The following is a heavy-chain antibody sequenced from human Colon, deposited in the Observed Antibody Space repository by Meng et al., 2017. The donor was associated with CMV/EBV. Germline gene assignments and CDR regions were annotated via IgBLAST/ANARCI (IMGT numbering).Heavy chain of an antibody. D-gene: IGHD3-10*01. CDR2: MNPNSGNT. CDR1: GYTFTGYY. Sequence: ASVKVSCKASGYTFTGYYMHWVRQATGQGLEWMGWMNPNSGNTGYAQKFQGRVTMTRNTSISTAYMELSSLRSDDTAVYYCARVTWVGLFIISYFDYWGQGTLVTVSS. J-gene: IGHJ4*02. CDR3: ARVTWVGLFIISYFDY. V-gene: IGHV1-8*02.